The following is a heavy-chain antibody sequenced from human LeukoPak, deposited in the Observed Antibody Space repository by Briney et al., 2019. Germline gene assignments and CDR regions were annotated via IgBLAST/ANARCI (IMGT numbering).Heavy chain of an antibody. J-gene: IGHJ1*01. CDR3: ARVAAGIGFFQH. CDR1: GYSISSGYY. CDR2: IHHSGST. D-gene: IGHD6-13*01. V-gene: IGHV4-38-2*02. Sequence: PSETLSLTCIVSGYSISSGYYWGWIRQPPGKGLEWIGNIHHSGSTYYNPSLKSRVTISVDTSKNQLSLKLSSVTTADTAVYYCARVAAGIGFFQHWGQGTLVTVSS.